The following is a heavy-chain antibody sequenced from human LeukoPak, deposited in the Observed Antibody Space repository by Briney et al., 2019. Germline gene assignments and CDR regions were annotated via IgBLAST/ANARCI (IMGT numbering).Heavy chain of an antibody. CDR2: INQGGSDK. CDR3: TRDRSRAEDD. V-gene: IGHV3-7*01. CDR1: GFTFSGHW. Sequence: GGSLRLSCAASGFTFSGHWMSWVSQAPGRGLEWVANINQGGSDKYYVDSVKGRFTISRDNANNLLYLQMNSLRGEDTAVYYCTRDRSRAEDDWGQGTLVTVSS. D-gene: IGHD1-14*01. J-gene: IGHJ4*02.